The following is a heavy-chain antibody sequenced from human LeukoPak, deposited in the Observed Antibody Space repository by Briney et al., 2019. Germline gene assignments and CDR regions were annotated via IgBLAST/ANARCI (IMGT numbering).Heavy chain of an antibody. CDR2: INAGNGNT. J-gene: IGHJ4*02. Sequence: ASVKVSCKASGYTFTSYAMHWVRQAPGQRLEWMGWINAGNGNTKYLQKFQGRVTITRDTSASTAYMELSSLRSEDTAVYYCARGSYSSGWQSHDYWGQGTLVTVSS. CDR3: ARGSYSSGWQSHDY. D-gene: IGHD6-19*01. V-gene: IGHV1-3*01. CDR1: GYTFTSYA.